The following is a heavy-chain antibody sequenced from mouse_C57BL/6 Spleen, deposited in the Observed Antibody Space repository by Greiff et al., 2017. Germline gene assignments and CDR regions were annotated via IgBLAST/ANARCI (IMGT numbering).Heavy chain of an antibody. Sequence: QVQLQQSGPELVKPGASVKISCKASGYAFSSSWMNWVKQRPGKGLDWIGRIYPGDGDTNYNGKFKGKATLTADKSSSTAYMQLSSLTSEDSAVYFCARSGLYGKAFAYWGQGTLVTVSA. CDR3: ARSGLYGKAFAY. CDR1: GYAFSSSW. J-gene: IGHJ3*01. D-gene: IGHD2-1*01. CDR2: IYPGDGDT. V-gene: IGHV1-82*01.